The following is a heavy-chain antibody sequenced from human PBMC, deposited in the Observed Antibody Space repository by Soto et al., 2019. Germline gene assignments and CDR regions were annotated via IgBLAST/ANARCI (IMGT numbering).Heavy chain of an antibody. J-gene: IGHJ2*01. CDR3: ARELRFLEWTNRLDL. CDR2: IWYDGSNK. Sequence: QVQLVESGGGVVQPGRSLRLSCAASGFTFSSYGMHWVRQAPGKGLEWVAVIWYDGSNKYYADSVKGRFTISRDNSKNTLYLQMNSLRAEDTAVYYCARELRFLEWTNRLDLWGRGTLVTVSS. D-gene: IGHD3-3*01. CDR1: GFTFSSYG. V-gene: IGHV3-33*01.